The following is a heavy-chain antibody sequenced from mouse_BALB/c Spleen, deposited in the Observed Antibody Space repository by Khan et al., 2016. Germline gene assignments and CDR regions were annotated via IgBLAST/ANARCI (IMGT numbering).Heavy chain of an antibody. CDR2: ISYSGST. V-gene: IGHV3-2*02. D-gene: IGHD2-10*01. Sequence: QLEESGPGLVKPSQSLSLTCTVTGYSITSDYAWNWIRQFPGNKLEWMGYISYSGSTSYNPSLKSRISITRDTSKNQFFLQLNSVTTEDTATYYCARRGAYYGNYEAWFAYWGQGTLVTVSA. CDR1: GYSITSDYA. J-gene: IGHJ3*01. CDR3: ARRGAYYGNYEAWFAY.